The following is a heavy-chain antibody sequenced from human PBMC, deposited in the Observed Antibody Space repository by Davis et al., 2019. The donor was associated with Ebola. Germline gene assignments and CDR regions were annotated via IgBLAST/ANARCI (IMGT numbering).Heavy chain of an antibody. V-gene: IGHV3-7*03. CDR3: AKEGLFEVGATRAWFDP. D-gene: IGHD1-26*01. Sequence: GESLKISCAASGFTFSSYSMNWVRQAPGKGLEWVANIKQDGSEKYYVDSVKGRFTISRDNAKNSLYLQMNSLRAEDTAVYYCAKEGLFEVGATRAWFDPWGQGTLVTVSS. CDR2: IKQDGSEK. CDR1: GFTFSSYS. J-gene: IGHJ5*02.